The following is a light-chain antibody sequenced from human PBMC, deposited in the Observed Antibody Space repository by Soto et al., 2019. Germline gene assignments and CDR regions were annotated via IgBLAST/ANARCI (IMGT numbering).Light chain of an antibody. V-gene: IGKV3-20*01. CDR1: QSVISSH. Sequence: EIVFTRTPVTLCLSPGGRATPSCVASQSVISSHLGWYQQKPGQAPRLLIYDASTRATGIPARFSGSGSGTEFTLTISSLESEDFAVYYCHQYGSSPRTFGQGTKVDI. J-gene: IGKJ1*01. CDR3: HQYGSSPRT. CDR2: DAS.